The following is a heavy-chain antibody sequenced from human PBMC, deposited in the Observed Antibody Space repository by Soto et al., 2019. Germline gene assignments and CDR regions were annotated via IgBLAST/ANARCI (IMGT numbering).Heavy chain of an antibody. J-gene: IGHJ5*02. CDR1: GGSISSSRSY. D-gene: IGHD6-13*01. CDR2: IFYAGNT. V-gene: IGHV4-39*01. Sequence: SETLSLTCNVSGGSISSSRSYWAWFRQPPGKELEWIANIFYAGNTYCNPSLKSRVTVSVDTSKNQFSLKLDSVTAADTSVYYCARQAAAPGIDLWFDPWGQGTLVTVSS. CDR3: ARQAAAPGIDLWFDP.